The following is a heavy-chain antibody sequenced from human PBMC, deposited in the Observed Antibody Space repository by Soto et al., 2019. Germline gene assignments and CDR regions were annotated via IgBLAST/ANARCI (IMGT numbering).Heavy chain of an antibody. D-gene: IGHD1-7*01. CDR2: IIPIFGTA. J-gene: IGHJ6*02. CDR1: GGTFSSYA. V-gene: IGHV1-69*05. Sequence: RASVKVSCKASGGTFSSYAISWVRQAPGQGLEWMGGIIPIFGTANYAQKFQGRVTMTRDTSISTAYMELSRLRSDDTAVYYCARKLELRGSYYYYYDMDVWGQGTTVTVSS. CDR3: ARKLELRGSYYYYYDMDV.